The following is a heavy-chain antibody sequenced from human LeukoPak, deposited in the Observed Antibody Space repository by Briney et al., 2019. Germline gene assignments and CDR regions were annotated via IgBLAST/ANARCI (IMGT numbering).Heavy chain of an antibody. CDR1: GFVFRNNA. D-gene: IGHD6-13*01. CDR2: IRGSGGST. Sequence: GGSLRLSCAAPGFVFRNNAMSWVRQAPGKGLEWVSSIRGSGGSTFYADFVKGRFTISRDNSKNTLYLQMNSLRAEDTALYYCAKGPGIAAAVATVDYWGQGTLVTVSS. V-gene: IGHV3-23*01. CDR3: AKGPGIAAAVATVDY. J-gene: IGHJ4*02.